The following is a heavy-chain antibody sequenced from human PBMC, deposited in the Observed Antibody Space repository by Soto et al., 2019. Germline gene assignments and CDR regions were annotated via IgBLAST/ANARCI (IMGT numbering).Heavy chain of an antibody. V-gene: IGHV4-31*03. J-gene: IGHJ6*02. Sequence: QVQLQESGPGLVKPSQTLSLTCTVSGDSITSGGKAWTWIRQRPGKGLEWIGYIHSSGSPYYNLSLKSRVSVSRDTSKNQFSLNLSSVTAADTAVYYCARDATGGMDVWGQETAVTVSS. CDR2: IHSSGSP. CDR3: ARDATGGMDV. CDR1: GDSITSGGKA.